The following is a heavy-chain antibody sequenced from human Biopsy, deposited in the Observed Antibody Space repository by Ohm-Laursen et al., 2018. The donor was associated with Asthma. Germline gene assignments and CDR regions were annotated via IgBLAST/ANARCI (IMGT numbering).Heavy chain of an antibody. Sequence: ASVKVSCKASGYTFTHYAIHWLRQAPGQRPEWMGWINAGNGKLEYSGKFQGRVTITRDTSATTAYMELSSLTSGDTAVYYCARDGNWCRLRNCSPPGYWFDHWGQGTLVTVSS. V-gene: IGHV1-3*01. J-gene: IGHJ5*02. CDR1: GYTFTHYA. D-gene: IGHD2-8*02. CDR2: INAGNGKL. CDR3: ARDGNWCRLRNCSPPGYWFDH.